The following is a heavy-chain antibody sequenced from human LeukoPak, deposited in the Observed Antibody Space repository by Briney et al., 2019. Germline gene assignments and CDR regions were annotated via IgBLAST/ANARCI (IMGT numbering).Heavy chain of an antibody. V-gene: IGHV1-2*02. CDR1: GGTFSSYA. CDR2: INPNSGGT. Sequence: ASVKVSCKASGGTFSSYAISWVRQAPGQGLEWMGWINPNSGGTNYAQKFQGRVTMTRDTSISTAYMELSRLRSDDTAVYYCARGPYYDFWSGFYWGQGTLVTVSS. J-gene: IGHJ4*02. D-gene: IGHD3-3*01. CDR3: ARGPYYDFWSGFY.